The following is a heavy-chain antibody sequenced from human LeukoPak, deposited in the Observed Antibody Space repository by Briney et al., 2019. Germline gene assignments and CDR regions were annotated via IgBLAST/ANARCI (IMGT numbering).Heavy chain of an antibody. D-gene: IGHD2-2*01. V-gene: IGHV4-34*01. CDR1: GGPFSGYY. Sequence: SETLSLTCAVYGGPFSGYYWSWIRQPPGKGLEWIGEINHSGSTNYNPSLKSRVTISVDTSKNQFSLKLSSVTAADTAVYYCARGLDCSSTSCYGNVWGKGTLVTVSS. J-gene: IGHJ6*04. CDR2: INHSGST. CDR3: ARGLDCSSTSCYGNV.